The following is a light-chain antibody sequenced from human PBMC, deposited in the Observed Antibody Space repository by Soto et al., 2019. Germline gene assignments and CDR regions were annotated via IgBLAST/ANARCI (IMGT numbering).Light chain of an antibody. Sequence: DIQMTQSPSSLSASVGDRVTITCRASQSITYYLNWYQQRPGEAPKLLIYSVAILQNGVPSRFSGGGSETDFTLTISSLQPEDFATCYCQQSYSAPFTFGPGTRVDIK. CDR2: SVA. CDR1: QSITYY. V-gene: IGKV1-39*01. J-gene: IGKJ3*01. CDR3: QQSYSAPFT.